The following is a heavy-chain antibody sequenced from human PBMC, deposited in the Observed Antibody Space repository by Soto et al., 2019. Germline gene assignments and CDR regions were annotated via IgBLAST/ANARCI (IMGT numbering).Heavy chain of an antibody. CDR2: IYYSGST. CDR3: ARENAVSGDWFDP. J-gene: IGHJ5*02. V-gene: IGHV4-59*01. Sequence: QVQLQESGPGLVKPSETLSLTRTVSGGSISRYYWSWIRQPPGKGLEWIGYIYYSGSTNYNPSLKSRVTISVDTSKNQFSLKLSSVTAADTAVYYCARENAVSGDWFDPWGQGTLVTLSS. D-gene: IGHD2-8*01. CDR1: GGSISRYY.